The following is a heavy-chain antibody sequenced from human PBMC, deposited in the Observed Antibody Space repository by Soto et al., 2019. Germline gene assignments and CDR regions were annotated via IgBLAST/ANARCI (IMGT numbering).Heavy chain of an antibody. Sequence: QVQLVESGGGVVQPGTSLRLSCAASGFTFSNYGMHWVRQAPGKGLECVAFIWYDGSNTYYADSVKGRFTISRDNSKNTVYQQMDSLTAEDTAVYYCAKDGKHGSGSHNNYLDLWGQGTLVTVSS. D-gene: IGHD3-10*01. CDR2: IWYDGSNT. CDR1: GFTFSNYG. J-gene: IGHJ4*02. CDR3: AKDGKHGSGSHNNYLDL. V-gene: IGHV3-33*06.